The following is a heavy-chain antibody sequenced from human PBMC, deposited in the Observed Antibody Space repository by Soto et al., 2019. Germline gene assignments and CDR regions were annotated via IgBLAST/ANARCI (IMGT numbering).Heavy chain of an antibody. D-gene: IGHD3-10*01. J-gene: IGHJ3*02. CDR1: GFTVSSNY. V-gene: IGHV3-66*01. Sequence: GGSLRLSCAASGFTVSSNYMSWVRQAPGKGLELVSVIYSGGSTYYADSVEGRFTISRDNSKNTLYLQMNSLRAEDTAVYYCARGHEYGSGSYHIWGQGTMVTVSS. CDR2: IYSGGST. CDR3: ARGHEYGSGSYHI.